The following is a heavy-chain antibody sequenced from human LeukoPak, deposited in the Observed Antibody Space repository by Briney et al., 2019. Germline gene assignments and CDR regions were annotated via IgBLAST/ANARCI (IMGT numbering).Heavy chain of an antibody. D-gene: IGHD6-19*01. J-gene: IGHJ5*02. CDR2: IHPSGIT. V-gene: IGHV4-34*01. Sequence: SETLSLTCVIYGGSFDPYYWHWVRQPPGKGLEWIGEIHPSGITNYNPSLKSRVTISIDASNNQFSLKLTSVTAADTAVYFCARGWGSVSVTPPGPPWGQGTLVTVSS. CDR1: GGSFDPYY. CDR3: ARGWGSVSVTPPGPP.